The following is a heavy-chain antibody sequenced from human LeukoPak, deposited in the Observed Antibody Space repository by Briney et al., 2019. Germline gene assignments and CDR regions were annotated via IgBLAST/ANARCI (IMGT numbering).Heavy chain of an antibody. Sequence: KPSETLSLTCAVYGGSFSGYYWSWIRQPPGKGLEWIGEINHSGSTNYNPSLKSRVTISVDSFKNQFSLKLRSVTAADTAVYYCAREGYSGNYYDYWGQGTLVTVSS. J-gene: IGHJ4*02. CDR1: GGSFSGYY. CDR3: AREGYSGNYYDY. V-gene: IGHV4-34*01. CDR2: INHSGST. D-gene: IGHD1-26*01.